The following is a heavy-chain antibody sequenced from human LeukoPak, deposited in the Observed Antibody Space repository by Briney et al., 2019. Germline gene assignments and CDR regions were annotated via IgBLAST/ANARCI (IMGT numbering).Heavy chain of an antibody. V-gene: IGHV3-74*01. CDR1: GFTFSNYW. CDR2: IDNDERRT. J-gene: IGHJ6*02. Sequence: GGSLRLSCAASGFTFSNYWMYWVRQAPGKGLVWVSHIDNDERRTIYTDCGKGRFNIYRENDKHTSYLQMNSLRADDTAVYYCAGSGIIVKPRRYYYYGMDVWVQGTTVTVSS. CDR3: AGSGIIVKPRRYYYYGMDV. D-gene: IGHD1-26*01.